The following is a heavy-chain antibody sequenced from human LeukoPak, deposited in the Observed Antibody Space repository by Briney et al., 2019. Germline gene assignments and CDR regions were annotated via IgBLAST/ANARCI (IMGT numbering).Heavy chain of an antibody. J-gene: IGHJ6*02. CDR1: GYTFTGYY. CDR2: INPNSGGT. V-gene: IGHV1-2*02. Sequence: GASVKVSCKASGYTFTGYYMHWVRQAPGQGLEWMGWINPNSGGTNYAQKFQGRVTMTRDTSISTAYMELSRLRSDDTAVYYCARDRAYCTNGVCPSFYGMDVWGQGTTVTVSS. CDR3: ARDRAYCTNGVCPSFYGMDV. D-gene: IGHD2-8*01.